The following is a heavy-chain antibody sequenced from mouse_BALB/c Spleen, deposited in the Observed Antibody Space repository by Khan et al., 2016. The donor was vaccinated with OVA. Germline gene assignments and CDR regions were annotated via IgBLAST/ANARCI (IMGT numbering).Heavy chain of an antibody. CDR3: ARRCLRWDFDY. V-gene: IGHV1-7*01. Sequence: QIQLVQSGAELAKPGASVKMSCKASGYTFINYWILWVKQRPGQGLEWIGYINPSTAYTEYNQNFKDNATLTADKSSRTAYMQLSSLTSKDSAVYDCARRCLRWDFDYWGQGTTLTVSS. D-gene: IGHD1-1*01. CDR1: GYTFINYW. J-gene: IGHJ2*01. CDR2: INPSTAYT.